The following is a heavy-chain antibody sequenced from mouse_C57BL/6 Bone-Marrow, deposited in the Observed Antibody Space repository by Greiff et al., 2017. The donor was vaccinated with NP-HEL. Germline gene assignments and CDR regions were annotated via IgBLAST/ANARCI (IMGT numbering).Heavy chain of an antibody. V-gene: IGHV1-62-3*01. Sequence: VQLQQSGAELVKPGASVKLSCKASGYTFTSYWMHWVKQRPGRGLEWIGRIDPNSGGTTYNEKFKSKATLTVDTSARTAYMQLSSLTSEDSAVYYCARHRDSCYWDGEGWGTGTTVTGAS. J-gene: IGHJ1*03. D-gene: IGHD1-1*01. CDR3: ARHRDSCYWDGEG. CDR1: GYTFTSYW. CDR2: IDPNSGGT.